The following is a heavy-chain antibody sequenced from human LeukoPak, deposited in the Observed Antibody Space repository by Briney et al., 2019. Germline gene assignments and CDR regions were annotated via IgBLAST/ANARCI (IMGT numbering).Heavy chain of an antibody. V-gene: IGHV3-21*01. Sequence: GGSLRLSCAASGFTFSSYSMNWVRQAPGKGLEWVSSISSSSSYIYYADSVKGRFTISRDNAKNSLYLQMNSLRAEDTAVYYCARESEDWNCDYWGQGTLVTVSS. CDR2: ISSSSSYI. J-gene: IGHJ4*02. CDR3: ARESEDWNCDY. CDR1: GFTFSSYS. D-gene: IGHD1-7*01.